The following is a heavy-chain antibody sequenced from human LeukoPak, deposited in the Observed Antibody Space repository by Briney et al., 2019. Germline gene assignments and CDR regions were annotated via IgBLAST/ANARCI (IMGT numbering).Heavy chain of an antibody. CDR2: VSGAGGRT. CDR1: GFTFSDYA. Sequence: GGSLRLSCAASGFTFSDYAMSCVRQVPRKGLEWVSGVSGAGGRTYYADSVKGWFTISRDNTKNTLYLQMNSLRAEDTAIYYCAKEKQWLVHRRDYFDYWGQGTLVTVSS. CDR3: AKEKQWLVHRRDYFDY. D-gene: IGHD6-19*01. J-gene: IGHJ4*02. V-gene: IGHV3-23*01.